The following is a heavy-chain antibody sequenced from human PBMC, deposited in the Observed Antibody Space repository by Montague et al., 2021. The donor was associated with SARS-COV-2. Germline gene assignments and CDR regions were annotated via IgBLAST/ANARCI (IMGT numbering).Heavy chain of an antibody. CDR1: GGSFSGYC. J-gene: IGHJ4*02. V-gene: IGHV4-34*01. CDR3: ARVAYYDVLTGFVTEGFDY. D-gene: IGHD3-9*01. CDR2: ITYSGST. Sequence: SETLSLTCAVYGGSFSGYCWTWIRQPPGKGLEWIGEITYSGSTNYNPSLKSRVTVSVDTSKNQFSLNLRSVTAADTAIYYCARVAYYDVLTGFVTEGFDYWGQGTLVTVSS.